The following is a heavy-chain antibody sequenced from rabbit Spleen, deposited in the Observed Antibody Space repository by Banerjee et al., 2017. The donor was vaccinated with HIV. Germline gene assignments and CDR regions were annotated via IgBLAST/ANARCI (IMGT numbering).Heavy chain of an antibody. D-gene: IGHD1-1*01. V-gene: IGHV1S45*01. J-gene: IGHJ4*01. CDR3: ARDLVGVIGWNFYL. CDR2: NNAATAKP. CDR1: GFSFGDRDV. Sequence: QEQLVESGGGLVQPEGSLTLTCKASGFSFGDRDVMCWVRQAPGKGLEWIACNNAATAKPVYATWAKGRFTISRTSSTTVTLRMTSLTAADTATYFCARDLVGVIGWNFYLWGPGTLVTVS.